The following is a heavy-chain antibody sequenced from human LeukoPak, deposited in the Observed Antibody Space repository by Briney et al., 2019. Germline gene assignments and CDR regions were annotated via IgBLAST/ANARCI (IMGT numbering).Heavy chain of an antibody. V-gene: IGHV3-7*03. J-gene: IGHJ4*02. CDR3: ARGQTTVTN. CDR2: IKQDGSEK. CDR1: GFTFSSYW. D-gene: IGHD4-17*01. Sequence: GGSLRLSCAASGFTFSSYWMNWVRQAPGEGLEWVANIKQDGSEKYYVDSVKGRFTISRDNAKNSLYLQMNSLRAEDTAVYFCARGQTTVTNWGQGTLVTVSS.